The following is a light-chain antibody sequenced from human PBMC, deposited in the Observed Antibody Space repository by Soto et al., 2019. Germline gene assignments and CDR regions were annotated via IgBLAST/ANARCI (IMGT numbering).Light chain of an antibody. CDR1: QDISTY. CDR3: QQYNSLPYT. CDR2: TVP. V-gene: IGKV1-33*01. Sequence: DIQMTQSPSSLSASLGDRVTITCRASQDISTYLNWYQQKPGKAPNLLIYTVPNLETGVPSRFSGSRSETVFTLTISALQPEDIATYYCQQYNSLPYTFGQGTRLEIE. J-gene: IGKJ2*01.